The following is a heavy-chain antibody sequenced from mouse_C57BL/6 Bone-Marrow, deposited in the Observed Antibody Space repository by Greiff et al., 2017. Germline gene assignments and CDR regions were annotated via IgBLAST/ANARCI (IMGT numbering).Heavy chain of an antibody. CDR3: ARSKSIYYGNSWFAY. CDR2: IYPGDGDT. CDR1: GYAFSSYW. J-gene: IGHJ3*01. V-gene: IGHV1-80*01. D-gene: IGHD2-1*01. Sequence: QVQLQQSGAELVKPGASVKISCKASGYAFSSYWMNWVKQRPGKGLEWIGQIYPGDGDTNYNGKFKGKAALTADKSSSTAYMQLSSLTSEDSAVYFCARSKSIYYGNSWFAYWGQGTLVTVSA.